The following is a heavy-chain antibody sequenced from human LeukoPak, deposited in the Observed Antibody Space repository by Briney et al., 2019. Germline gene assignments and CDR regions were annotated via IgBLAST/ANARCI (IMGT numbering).Heavy chain of an antibody. CDR2: IYYSGST. J-gene: IGHJ5*02. CDR3: ARDISYCGGDCYELIQP. D-gene: IGHD2-21*01. V-gene: IGHV4-39*07. CDR1: GGTISSSSYY. Sequence: PSETLSLTCTVSGGTISSSSYYWGWIRQPPGKGLEWIGSIYYSGSTYYNPSLKSRVTISVDTSKNQFSLKLSSVPAADTAVYYCARDISYCGGDCYELIQPWGQGTLVTVSS.